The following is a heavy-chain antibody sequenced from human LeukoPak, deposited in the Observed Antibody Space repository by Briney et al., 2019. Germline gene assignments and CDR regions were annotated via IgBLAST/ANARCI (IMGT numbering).Heavy chain of an antibody. CDR1: GGSFSGYY. Sequence: PSETLSLTCAVYGGSFSGYYWSWIRQPPGKGLEWIGEINHSGSTNYNPSLKSRVTISVDTSKNQFSLKLSSVTAADTAVYYCAINGYSSSWLDYWGQGTLVTVSS. J-gene: IGHJ4*02. V-gene: IGHV4-34*01. CDR3: AINGYSSSWLDY. CDR2: INHSGST. D-gene: IGHD6-13*01.